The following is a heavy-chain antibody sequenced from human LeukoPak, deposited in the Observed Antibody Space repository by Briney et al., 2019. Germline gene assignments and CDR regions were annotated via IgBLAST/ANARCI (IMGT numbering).Heavy chain of an antibody. CDR2: INEDGSRK. D-gene: IGHD2-2*01. CDR1: GFTFSNYW. J-gene: IGHJ4*02. Sequence: GGSLRLSCVGSGFTFSNYWINWVRQAPGKGLEWVGNINEDGSRKNNADSVKGRFTISRDNSKNSLYLQMDSLRAEDTALYYCAGGYYAGYWGQGTQVTVSS. CDR3: AGGYYAGY. V-gene: IGHV3-7*04.